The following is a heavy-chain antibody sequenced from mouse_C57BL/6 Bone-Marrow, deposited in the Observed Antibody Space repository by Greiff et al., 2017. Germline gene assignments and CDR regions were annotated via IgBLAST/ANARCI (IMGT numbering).Heavy chain of an antibody. CDR3: ARNDYVYFDY. J-gene: IGHJ2*01. D-gene: IGHD2-4*01. V-gene: IGHV1-69*01. CDR2: IDPSDSYT. Sequence: QVQLQQPGAELVMPGASVKLSCKASGYTFTSYRMHWVKQRPGQGLEWIGEIDPSDSYTNYNQKFKGKSTLTVDKSSSTAYLQLSSLTSEDSSVYYCARNDYVYFDYWGQGTTLTVSS. CDR1: GYTFTSYR.